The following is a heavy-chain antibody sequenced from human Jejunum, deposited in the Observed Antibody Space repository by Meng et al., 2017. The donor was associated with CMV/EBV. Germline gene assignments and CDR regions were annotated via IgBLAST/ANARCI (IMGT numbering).Heavy chain of an antibody. CDR1: GLTVSNYA. Sequence: AASGLTVSNYAMSWVRQAPGKGLECVSAISDSGRTTDYADSVKGRFTISRDNSKNTLYLLMNSLRAEDTAVYYCAKNFYGSGSYYWGQGTLVTVSS. CDR3: AKNFYGSGSYY. J-gene: IGHJ4*02. V-gene: IGHV3-23*01. D-gene: IGHD3-10*01. CDR2: ISDSGRTT.